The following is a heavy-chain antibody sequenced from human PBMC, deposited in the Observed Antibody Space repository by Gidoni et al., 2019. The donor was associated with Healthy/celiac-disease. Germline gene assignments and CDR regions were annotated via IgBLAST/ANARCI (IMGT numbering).Heavy chain of an antibody. D-gene: IGHD2-2*01. CDR2: ISSSSSYI. CDR1: GFTFISYS. J-gene: IGHJ6*04. Sequence: EVQLVESGGGLVKPGGSLSLSCAASGFTFISYSMNWVRQAPGKGLEWVSSISSSSSYIYYADSVKGRFTISRDNAKNSLYLQMNSLRAEDTAVYYCARAHDPSSTSPGVWGKGTTVTVSS. CDR3: ARAHDPSSTSPGV. V-gene: IGHV3-21*01.